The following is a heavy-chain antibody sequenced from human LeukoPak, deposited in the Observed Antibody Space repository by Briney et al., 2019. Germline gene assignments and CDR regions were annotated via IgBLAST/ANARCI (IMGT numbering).Heavy chain of an antibody. CDR1: GGSFSGYY. V-gene: IGHV4-34*01. CDR3: ARGRYAFDI. CDR2: INHSGST. Sequence: SETLSLTCAVSGGSFSGYYWSWIRQPPGKGLEWIGEINHSGSTNDNPSLKSRVTISVDTSKKQFSLKLRSVTAADTAVYYCARGRYAFDIWGQGTMVTVSS. J-gene: IGHJ3*02.